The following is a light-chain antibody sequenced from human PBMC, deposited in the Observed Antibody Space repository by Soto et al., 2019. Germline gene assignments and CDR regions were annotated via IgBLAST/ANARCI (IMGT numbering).Light chain of an antibody. J-gene: IGLJ3*02. CDR3: SAYVGSTLV. Sequence: QSALTQPASVSGSPGQSITISCTGTSSDVGSNSLVSWYQQHPGKAPRLMIYEGSKRPSGVSNRFSGSRSANTASLTISGLQADDESEYYCSAYVGSTLVFGGVTQLTVL. V-gene: IGLV2-23*01. CDR1: SSDVGSNSL. CDR2: EGS.